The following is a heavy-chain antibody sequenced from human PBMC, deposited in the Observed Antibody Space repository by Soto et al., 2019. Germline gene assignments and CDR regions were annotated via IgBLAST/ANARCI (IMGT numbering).Heavy chain of an antibody. CDR2: IKSKTDGGTT. V-gene: IGHV3-15*01. CDR1: GFTFSNAS. Sequence: PGGSLRLSCAASGFTFSNASLSWVRQAPGNGLEWVGRIKSKTDGGTTDYAAPVKGRFTISRDDSKTTLYLQMNSLKTEDTAVYYCITAPAYDFWSGHFDPWGQGTLVTVSS. J-gene: IGHJ5*02. CDR3: ITAPAYDFWSGHFDP. D-gene: IGHD3-3*01.